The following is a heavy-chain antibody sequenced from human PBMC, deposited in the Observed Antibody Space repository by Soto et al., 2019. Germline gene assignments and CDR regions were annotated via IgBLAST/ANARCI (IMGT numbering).Heavy chain of an antibody. V-gene: IGHV3-15*07. CDR3: TPGALYGDYSRWYYYYGMDV. Sequence: AGGSLRLSCAASGFTFSNAWMNWVRQAPGKGLEWVGRIKSKTDGGTTDYAAPVKGRFTISRDDSKNTLYLQMNSLKTEDTAVYYCTPGALYGDYSRWYYYYGMDVWGQGTTVTVSS. D-gene: IGHD4-17*01. CDR1: GFTFSNAW. J-gene: IGHJ6*02. CDR2: IKSKTDGGTT.